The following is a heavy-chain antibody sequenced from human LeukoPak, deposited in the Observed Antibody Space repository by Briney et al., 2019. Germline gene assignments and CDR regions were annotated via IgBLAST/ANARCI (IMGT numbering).Heavy chain of an antibody. CDR2: MNPNSGNT. Sequence: ASVKVSCKASGYTFTGYDINWVRQATGQGLEWMGWMNPNSGNTGYAQKFQGRVTMTRNTSISTAYMELSSLRSEDTAVYYCARDDAGPSYYYYYGMDVWGQGTTVTVSS. V-gene: IGHV1-8*01. CDR3: ARDDAGPSYYYYYGMDV. D-gene: IGHD2-8*01. CDR1: GYTFTGYD. J-gene: IGHJ6*02.